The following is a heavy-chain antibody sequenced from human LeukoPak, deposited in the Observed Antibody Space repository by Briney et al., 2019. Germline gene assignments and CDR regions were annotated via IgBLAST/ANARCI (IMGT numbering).Heavy chain of an antibody. J-gene: IGHJ4*02. CDR2: ISYDGSNK. CDR3: AKNYGSGSYFDY. Sequence: GGSLRLSCAASGFTFSSYGMHWVRQAPGEGLEWVAVISYDGSNKYYADSVKGRFTISRDNSKNTLYLQMNSLRAEDTAVYYCAKNYGSGSYFDYWGQGTLVTVSS. D-gene: IGHD3-10*01. CDR1: GFTFSSYG. V-gene: IGHV3-30*18.